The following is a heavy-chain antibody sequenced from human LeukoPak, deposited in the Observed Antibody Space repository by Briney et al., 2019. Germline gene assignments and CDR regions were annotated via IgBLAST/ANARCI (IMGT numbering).Heavy chain of an antibody. CDR2: INPNSGGT. D-gene: IGHD3-10*01. CDR3: ARECRLYGSGSYYYYYGMDV. Sequence: GASVKVSCKASVYTFTGYYMHWVRQAPGQGLEWMGWINPNSGGTNYAQKFQGRVTMTRDTSISTAYMELSRLRSDDTAVYYCARECRLYGSGSYYYYYGMDVWGQGTTVTVSS. V-gene: IGHV1-2*02. J-gene: IGHJ6*02. CDR1: VYTFTGYY.